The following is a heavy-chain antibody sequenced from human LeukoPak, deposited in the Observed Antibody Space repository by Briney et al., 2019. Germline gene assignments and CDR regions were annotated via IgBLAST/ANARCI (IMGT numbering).Heavy chain of an antibody. CDR2: ISSSGNDI. D-gene: IGHD3-3*01. CDR1: GFTFSSFE. CDR3: AREDFWSGYQTIADAFDI. J-gene: IGHJ3*02. Sequence: PGGSLRLSCAASGFTFSSFEMNWVRQAPGKGVEWVSYISSSGNDIYYADSVKGRFTISRDNAKNSLYLQMNSLRAEDTAVYYCAREDFWSGYQTIADAFDIWGQGTMVTVSS. V-gene: IGHV3-48*03.